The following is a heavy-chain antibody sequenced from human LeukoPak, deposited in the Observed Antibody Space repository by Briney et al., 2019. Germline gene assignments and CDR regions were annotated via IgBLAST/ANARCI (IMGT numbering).Heavy chain of an antibody. CDR2: VSGGGGST. Sequence: GGSLRLSCAASGFTLSSYAMSWVRQAPGKGLEWVSAVSGGGGSTYYADSVKGRFTISRDNAKNSLFLQMNSLRAEDTAVYYCARDFAREFTIDYWGQGTLVTVSS. V-gene: IGHV3-23*01. D-gene: IGHD3-10*01. J-gene: IGHJ4*02. CDR3: ARDFAREFTIDY. CDR1: GFTLSSYA.